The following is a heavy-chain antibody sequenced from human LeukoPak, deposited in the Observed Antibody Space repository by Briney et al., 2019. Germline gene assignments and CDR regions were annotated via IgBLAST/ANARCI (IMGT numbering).Heavy chain of an antibody. CDR1: GFTFSSYA. D-gene: IGHD3-10*01. J-gene: IGHJ4*02. CDR2: ISYDGSNK. V-gene: IGHV3-30*04. Sequence: GGSLRLSCAASGFTFSSYAMHWVRQAPGKGLEWVAVISYDGSNKYYADSVKGRFTISRDNSKNTLYLQMNSLRAEDTAVYYCAKDKGRENMVRGVITPRPGDYWGQGTLVTVSS. CDR3: AKDKGRENMVRGVITPRPGDY.